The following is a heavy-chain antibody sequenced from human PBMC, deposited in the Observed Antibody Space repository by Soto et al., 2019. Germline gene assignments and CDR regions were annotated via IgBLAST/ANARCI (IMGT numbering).Heavy chain of an antibody. J-gene: IGHJ5*02. CDR3: VRDMGWFGELFPSGWFDP. D-gene: IGHD3-10*01. CDR2: INAGNGNT. CDR1: GYTFTSYA. V-gene: IGHV1-3*01. Sequence: ASVKVSCKASGYTFTSYAMHWVRQAPGQRLEWMGWINAGNGNTKYSQKFQGRVTITRDTSASTAYMELSSLRSEDTAVYYCVRDMGWFGELFPSGWFDPWGQGTLVTVSS.